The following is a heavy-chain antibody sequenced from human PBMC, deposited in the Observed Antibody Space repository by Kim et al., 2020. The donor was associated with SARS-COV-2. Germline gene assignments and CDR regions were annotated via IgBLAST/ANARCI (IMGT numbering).Heavy chain of an antibody. V-gene: IGHV4-59*13. CDR1: GGSITNYY. CDR3: ARVSPLYQFDWIAPNYYYHAMDI. CDR2: VFYTGVT. Sequence: SETLSLTCTVSGGSITNYYWGWIRQPPGKGLEWIGYVFYTGVTNYDPSLQSRVSMSVDTPKNQFSLNLRSVSAADTGVYYCARVSPLYQFDWIAPNYYYHAMDIWGQGTTVAVSS. D-gene: IGHD3-9*01. J-gene: IGHJ6*02.